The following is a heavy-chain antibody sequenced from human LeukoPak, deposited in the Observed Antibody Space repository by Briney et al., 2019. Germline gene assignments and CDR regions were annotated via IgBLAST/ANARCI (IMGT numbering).Heavy chain of an antibody. D-gene: IGHD3-3*01. J-gene: IGHJ4*02. CDR2: IYADGSST. Sequence: GGFLRLSCAASGFTFSSFLMHWVRQAPGKGPVWVSRIYADGSSTTYADSVRGRFSISRDNAKNTLYLQMNSLRAEDTAVYYCAMGAITPFDNWGQGTLVIVSS. CDR3: AMGAITPFDN. CDR1: GFTFSSFL. V-gene: IGHV3-74*01.